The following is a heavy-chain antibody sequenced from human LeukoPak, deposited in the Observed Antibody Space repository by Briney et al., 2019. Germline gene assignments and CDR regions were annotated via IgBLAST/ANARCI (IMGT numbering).Heavy chain of an antibody. J-gene: IGHJ6*02. CDR2: ITPIFGTA. Sequence: SVKVSCKDSGGTFSSYAISWVRQAPGQGLEWMGGITPIFGTANYAQKFQGRVTITADESTSTAYMELSSLRSEDTAVYYCARDPGVVAAEEYYYYGMDVWGQGTTVTVSS. CDR3: ARDPGVVAAEEYYYYGMDV. D-gene: IGHD2-15*01. CDR1: GGTFSSYA. V-gene: IGHV1-69*13.